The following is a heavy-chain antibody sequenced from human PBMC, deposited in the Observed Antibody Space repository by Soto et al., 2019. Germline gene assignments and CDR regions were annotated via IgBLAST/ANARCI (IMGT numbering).Heavy chain of an antibody. CDR3: AVWFGPHQPAFDI. V-gene: IGHV3-23*01. CDR2: ISGSGGST. J-gene: IGHJ3*02. CDR1: GFTFSSYA. Sequence: EVQLLESGGGLVQPGGSLRLSCAASGFTFSSYAMSWVRQAPGKGLEWVSAISGSGGSTYYADSVKGRFTISRDNSKNTLYLQMNSLIAEDTAVYYCAVWFGPHQPAFDIWGQGTMVTVSS. D-gene: IGHD3-10*01.